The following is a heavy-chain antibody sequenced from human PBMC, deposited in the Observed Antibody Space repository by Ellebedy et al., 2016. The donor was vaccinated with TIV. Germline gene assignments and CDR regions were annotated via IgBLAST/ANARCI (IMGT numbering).Heavy chain of an antibody. Sequence: GESLKISCAASGLPFSSHAMSWVRQAPGKGLEWVSSITDSGGNTYYADSVKGRFTISRDNSKDTLYLQVNSLRAEDTAIYYCARDPVGVGPAFDVWGQGTMVTVSS. CDR1: GLPFSSHA. J-gene: IGHJ3*01. CDR2: ITDSGGNT. D-gene: IGHD4-23*01. V-gene: IGHV3-23*01. CDR3: ARDPVGVGPAFDV.